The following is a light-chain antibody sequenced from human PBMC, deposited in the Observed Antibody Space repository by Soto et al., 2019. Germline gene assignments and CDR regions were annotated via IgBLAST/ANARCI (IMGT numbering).Light chain of an antibody. J-gene: IGKJ5*01. V-gene: IGKV1-39*01. CDR3: QQSYSTQIT. Sequence: DIPMTQSPSSLSASVGDRVTITCRASQSISSYLNWYQQKPGKAPKLLIYAASSLQSGVPSRFSGSGSGTDFTLTISSLQPEDFATYYCQQSYSTQITFSQGTRLEIK. CDR1: QSISSY. CDR2: AAS.